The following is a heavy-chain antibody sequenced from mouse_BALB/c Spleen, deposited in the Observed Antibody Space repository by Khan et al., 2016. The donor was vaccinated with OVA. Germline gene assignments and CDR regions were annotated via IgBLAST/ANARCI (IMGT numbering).Heavy chain of an antibody. CDR2: INPTSGYT. J-gene: IGHJ4*01. CDR3: TRDRSDY. Sequence: QVQLKQSGPELAKPGASVKMSCKASGYTFTTYWMHWVKQRPGQGLEWIGYINPTSGYTDYNEKFKDRATLSADRSSSTAYMQLSSLTSEDSAVYYCTRDRSDYWGQGTPLTVSS. CDR1: GYTFTTYW. V-gene: IGHV1-7*01.